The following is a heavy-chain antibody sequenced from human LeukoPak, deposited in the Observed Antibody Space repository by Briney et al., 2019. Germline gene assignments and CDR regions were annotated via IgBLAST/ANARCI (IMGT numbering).Heavy chain of an antibody. J-gene: IGHJ4*02. V-gene: IGHV3-30*02. CDR3: AKDGSGWPRREAYYFDY. CDR1: GFTFSSYG. CDR2: IRYDGSNK. D-gene: IGHD6-19*01. Sequence: GGSLRLSCAPSGFTFSSYGMHWVRQAPGKGQEWVAFIRYDGSNKYYADSVKGRFTISRDNSKNTLYLQMNSLRAEDTAVYYCAKDGSGWPRREAYYFDYWGQGTLVTVSS.